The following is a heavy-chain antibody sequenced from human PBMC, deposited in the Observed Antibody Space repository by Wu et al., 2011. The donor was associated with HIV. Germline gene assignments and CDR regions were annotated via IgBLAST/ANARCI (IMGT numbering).Heavy chain of an antibody. CDR2: ISAYNGNT. D-gene: IGHD2-15*01. CDR3: ARDGVVAARRYYFDY. CDR1: LHFTSYG. Sequence: QVQLXQTGAEVKKPGAVSEGLLQDFWLHFTSYGISWVRQAPGQGLEWMGWISAYNGNTNYAQKLQGRVTMTTDTSTSTAYMELRSLRSDDTAVYYCARDGVVAARRYYFDYWGQGTLVTVSS. V-gene: IGHV1-18*01. J-gene: IGHJ4*02.